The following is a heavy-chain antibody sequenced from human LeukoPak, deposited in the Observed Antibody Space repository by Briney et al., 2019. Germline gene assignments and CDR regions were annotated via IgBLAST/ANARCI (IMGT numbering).Heavy chain of an antibody. J-gene: IGHJ5*02. CDR1: GGSISSYH. Sequence: SSETLSLTCTVSGGSISSYHWSWIRQPPGKGLECIGYIYYSGSTHYNPSLKSRVTISVDTSKNQFSLKLSSVTAADTAVYFCARETRSGGSLLRGNWFDPWGQGTLVTVSS. CDR3: ARETRSGGSLLRGNWFDP. D-gene: IGHD2-15*01. V-gene: IGHV4-59*01. CDR2: IYYSGST.